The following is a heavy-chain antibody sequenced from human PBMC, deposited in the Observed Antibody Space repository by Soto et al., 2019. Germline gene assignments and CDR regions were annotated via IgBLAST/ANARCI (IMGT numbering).Heavy chain of an antibody. CDR3: ARSSGYYLIDDY. CDR2: INAGNGNT. CDR1: GYTFTSYA. J-gene: IGHJ4*02. V-gene: IGHV1-3*05. Sequence: QVKLVQSGAEEKKPGASVKVSCKASGYTFTSYAMHWVRQAPGQRLEWMGWINAGNGNTKYSQKFQGRVTITRDTSASIAYMELSSLRSEDTAVYYCARSSGYYLIDDYWGQGTLVTVSS. D-gene: IGHD3-22*01.